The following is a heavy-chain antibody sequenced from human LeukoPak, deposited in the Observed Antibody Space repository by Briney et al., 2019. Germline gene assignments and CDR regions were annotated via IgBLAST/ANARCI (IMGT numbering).Heavy chain of an antibody. J-gene: IGHJ4*02. Sequence: GRSLRLSCTASGFTFGDDAMSWVRQAPGKGLEWVGFIRSKAYGGTTEYAASVNGRFSISRDDSKSIAYLQMNSLKIEDTAVYYCTRDPRTQLWLEGYWGQGTLVTVSS. V-gene: IGHV3-49*04. D-gene: IGHD5-18*01. CDR2: IRSKAYGGTT. CDR1: GFTFGDDA. CDR3: TRDPRTQLWLEGY.